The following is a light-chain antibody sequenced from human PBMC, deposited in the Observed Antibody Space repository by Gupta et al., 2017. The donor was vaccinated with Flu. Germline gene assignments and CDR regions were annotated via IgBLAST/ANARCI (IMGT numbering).Light chain of an antibody. Sequence: DLVMTQSPDSLAVSLGERATINCKSSQSVLYSSNNKNYLSWYQQKPGQPPKLLIYWASTRESGVPDRISGSGSGTDFTLTISSLQAEDVAVYYCQQYNSTPSYTFGQGTKLEIK. V-gene: IGKV4-1*01. CDR3: QQYNSTPSYT. CDR1: QSVLYSSNNKNY. CDR2: WAS. J-gene: IGKJ2*01.